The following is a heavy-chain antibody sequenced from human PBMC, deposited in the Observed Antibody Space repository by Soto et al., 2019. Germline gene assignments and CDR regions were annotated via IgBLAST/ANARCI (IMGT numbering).Heavy chain of an antibody. CDR1: GFTFDDYA. CDR2: ISGSGGST. CDR3: AKFTGSGRKYYFDY. Sequence: EVQLVESGGGLVQPGRSLRLSCAASGFTFDDYAMHWVRQAPGKGLEWVSGISGSGGSTYYADSVKGRFTISRDNSKNTLYLQMNSLRAEDTAVYYCAKFTGSGRKYYFDYWGQGTLVTVSS. V-gene: IGHV3-23*04. D-gene: IGHD3-10*01. J-gene: IGHJ4*02.